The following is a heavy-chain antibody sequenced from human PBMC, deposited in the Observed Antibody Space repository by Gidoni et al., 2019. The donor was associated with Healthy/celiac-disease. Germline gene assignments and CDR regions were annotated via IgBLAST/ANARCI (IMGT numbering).Heavy chain of an antibody. CDR2: IIPIFGTA. D-gene: IGHD6-6*01. CDR3: ASNPPVSSSSSWFDP. V-gene: IGHV1-69*06. J-gene: IGHJ5*02. Sequence: QVQLAQSGAEVKKPGSSVKVSCKASGGPFRSYAISWVRQAPGQGLEWMGGIIPIFGTANYAQKFQGKVTITADKSTSTAYMELGSLRSEDTAVYYCASNPPVSSSSSWFDPWGQGTLVTVSS. CDR1: GGPFRSYA.